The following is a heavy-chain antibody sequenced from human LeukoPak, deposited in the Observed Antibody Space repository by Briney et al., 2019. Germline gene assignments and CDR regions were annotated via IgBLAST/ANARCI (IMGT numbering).Heavy chain of an antibody. J-gene: IGHJ4*02. V-gene: IGHV3-7*05. D-gene: IGHD2-15*01. CDR1: GFTFSNYW. Sequence: GGSLRLSCAASGFTFSNYWMSWVRQAPGKGLEWVAIIKQDGSEDFYVDSLKGRFTISRDNAKNSLYLQMNSLRAEDTAVYYCSRHPAEGDYWGQGTLVTVSS. CDR2: IKQDGSED. CDR3: SRHPAEGDY.